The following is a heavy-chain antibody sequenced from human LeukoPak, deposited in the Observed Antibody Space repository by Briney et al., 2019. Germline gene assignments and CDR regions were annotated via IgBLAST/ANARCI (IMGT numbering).Heavy chain of an antibody. Sequence: ASVKVSCKASGYTFTSYGISWVRQAPGQGLEWMGWISAYNGNTNYAQKLQGRVTMTTDTSTSTAYMELRSLRSDDTAVYYCARDQDVDDPYYYYYYGMDVWGQGTTVTVSS. CDR2: ISAYNGNT. D-gene: IGHD5-12*01. CDR1: GYTFTSYG. V-gene: IGHV1-18*01. CDR3: ARDQDVDDPYYYYYYGMDV. J-gene: IGHJ6*02.